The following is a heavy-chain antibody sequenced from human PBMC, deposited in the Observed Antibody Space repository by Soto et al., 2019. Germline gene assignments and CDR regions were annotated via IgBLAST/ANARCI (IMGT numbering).Heavy chain of an antibody. Sequence: QVQLVQSGAEVKKPGASVKVSCKASGYTFTSYAMHWVRQAPGQRLEWMGWINAGNGNTKYSQKFKGRVTITRDTSASTAYMELSSLRSEDTAVYYCARDLFSSSGPGGYYGMDVWGQGTTVTVSS. CDR3: ARDLFSSSGPGGYYGMDV. D-gene: IGHD6-13*01. J-gene: IGHJ6*02. V-gene: IGHV1-3*01. CDR2: INAGNGNT. CDR1: GYTFTSYA.